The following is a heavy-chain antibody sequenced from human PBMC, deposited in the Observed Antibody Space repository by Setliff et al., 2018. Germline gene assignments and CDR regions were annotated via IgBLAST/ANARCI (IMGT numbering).Heavy chain of an antibody. CDR3: AKTKGFGDGWFDP. CDR1: ANSFSGYY. Sequence: ASVKVSCKASANSFSGYYFHWVRQAPGQGLEWMGWINSNNGESKYAQKFQGRVTMTRDTSITTAYMELSRLTSDDTAVYYCAKTKGFGDGWFDPWGQGTLVTVSS. J-gene: IGHJ5*02. CDR2: INSNNGES. V-gene: IGHV1-2*02. D-gene: IGHD3-10*01.